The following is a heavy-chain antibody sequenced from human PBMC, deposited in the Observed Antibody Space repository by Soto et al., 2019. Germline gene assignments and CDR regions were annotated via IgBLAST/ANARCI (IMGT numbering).Heavy chain of an antibody. V-gene: IGHV3-23*01. Sequence: EVQLLESGGGLVQPGGSLSLSCAASGFTFSNYAMSWVRQAPGKGLEWVSTITTSGGNTYYADSVQGRFTISRDSSKNTLYLQMNSLRAEDTAVYYCAGRYCTNGVCYTNCYYDIDVWGKGTTVTVAS. D-gene: IGHD2-8*01. J-gene: IGHJ6*03. CDR1: GFTFSNYA. CDR2: ITTSGGNT. CDR3: AGRYCTNGVCYTNCYYDIDV.